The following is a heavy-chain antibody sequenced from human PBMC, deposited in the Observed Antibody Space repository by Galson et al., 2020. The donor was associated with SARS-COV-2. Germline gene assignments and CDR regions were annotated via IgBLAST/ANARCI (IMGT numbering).Heavy chain of an antibody. D-gene: IGHD6-13*01. CDR3: ARRGSSYYYFDY. Sequence: WGWIRQPPGKGLEWIASVYYSGSTYYNPSLDSRVTISIDTSKNQFSLKLTSVTAADTAVFYCARRGSSYYYFDYWGQGTLVTVSS. J-gene: IGHJ4*02. CDR2: VYYSGST. V-gene: IGHV4-38-2*01.